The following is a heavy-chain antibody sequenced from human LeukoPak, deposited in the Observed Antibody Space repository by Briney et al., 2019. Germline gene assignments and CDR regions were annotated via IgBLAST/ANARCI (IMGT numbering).Heavy chain of an antibody. CDR2: ISTTSSHL. Sequence: PGGSLRLSCAGSGFTFSTSDMVWARQAPGKGLEWVSTISTTSSHLYYADSVKGRFTISRDNAKNSLYLQMNSLRAEDTAVYYCARDQGLLVVAGRFGYWGQGTLVTVSS. D-gene: IGHD6-19*01. J-gene: IGHJ4*02. V-gene: IGHV3-21*01. CDR1: GFTFSTSD. CDR3: ARDQGLLVVAGRFGY.